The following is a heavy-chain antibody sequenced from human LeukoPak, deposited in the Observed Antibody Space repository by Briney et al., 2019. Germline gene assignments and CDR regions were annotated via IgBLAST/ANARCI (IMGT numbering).Heavy chain of an antibody. J-gene: IGHJ4*02. Sequence: SETLSLTCAVYGGSFSGYYWSWIRQPPGKGLEWIGEINHSGSTNYNPSLKSRVTISVDTSKNQFSLKLSSVTAADTAVYYCARNTAAAVMYYFDYWGQGTLVTVSS. V-gene: IGHV4-34*01. CDR1: GGSFSGYY. CDR3: ARNTAAAVMYYFDY. D-gene: IGHD2-2*01. CDR2: INHSGST.